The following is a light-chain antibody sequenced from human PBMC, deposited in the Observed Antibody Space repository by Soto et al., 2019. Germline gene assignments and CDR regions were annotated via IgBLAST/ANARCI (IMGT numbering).Light chain of an antibody. Sequence: DIQLTQSPSFLSASVGDRVTITCRASQGISSYLAWYQQTPGKAPKLLIYAASTLQSGVPSRFSGSGSGAEFTPTISSLQPEDFTTYYCQQLNSYPLTFGGGTKVEIK. CDR3: QQLNSYPLT. CDR2: AAS. V-gene: IGKV1-9*01. CDR1: QGISSY. J-gene: IGKJ4*01.